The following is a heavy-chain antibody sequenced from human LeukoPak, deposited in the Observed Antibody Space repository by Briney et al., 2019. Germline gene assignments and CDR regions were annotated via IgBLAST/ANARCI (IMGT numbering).Heavy chain of an antibody. V-gene: IGHV3-7*01. Sequence: PGGSLRLSCAASGFTFSSYWMSWVRQAPGKGLEWVANIKQDGSEKYYVDSAKGRFTISRDNAKNSLYLQMNSLRAEDTAVYYCARDLLIRWLQPTLFGYWGQGTLVTVSS. CDR1: GFTFSSYW. J-gene: IGHJ4*02. CDR3: ARDLLIRWLQPTLFGY. D-gene: IGHD5-24*01. CDR2: IKQDGSEK.